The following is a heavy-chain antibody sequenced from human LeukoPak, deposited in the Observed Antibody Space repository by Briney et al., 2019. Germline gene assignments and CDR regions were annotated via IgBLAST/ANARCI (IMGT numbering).Heavy chain of an antibody. Sequence: GGSLRLSCAASGFTFSSYAMSWVRQAPGKGLEWVSAISGSGGSTYYADSVKGRFTISRDNSKNTLYLQMNSLRAEDTAVYYCARGRPPRYFDWLPLPYWGQGTLVTVSS. CDR3: ARGRPPRYFDWLPLPY. CDR1: GFTFSSYA. CDR2: ISGSGGST. D-gene: IGHD3-9*01. V-gene: IGHV3-23*01. J-gene: IGHJ4*02.